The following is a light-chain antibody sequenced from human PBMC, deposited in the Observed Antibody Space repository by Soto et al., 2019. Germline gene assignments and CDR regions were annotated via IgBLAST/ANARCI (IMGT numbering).Light chain of an antibody. CDR3: QQRTNWPLT. J-gene: IGKJ4*01. CDR1: QSVSSH. V-gene: IGKV3-11*01. Sequence: EIVLTQSPATLSLSPGERATLSCRASQSVSSHLGWYQQKPGQAPRLLIYDASNRATGIPARFSVSGSGTDFPLTISSLEPEDFAVYYCQQRTNWPLTFGGGTKVEIK. CDR2: DAS.